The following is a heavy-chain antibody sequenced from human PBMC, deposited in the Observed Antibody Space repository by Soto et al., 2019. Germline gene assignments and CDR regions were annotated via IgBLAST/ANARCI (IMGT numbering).Heavy chain of an antibody. J-gene: IGHJ4*02. CDR2: IYYSGST. V-gene: IGHV4-39*01. Sequence: SETLSLTCTVSGGSISSSSYYWGWIRQPPGKGLEWIGSIYYSGSTYYNPSLKSRVTISVDTSKNQFSLKLSSVTAADTAVYYCARLKLMVYYFDYWGQGTLVTVSS. CDR1: GGSISSSSYY. D-gene: IGHD2-8*01. CDR3: ARLKLMVYYFDY.